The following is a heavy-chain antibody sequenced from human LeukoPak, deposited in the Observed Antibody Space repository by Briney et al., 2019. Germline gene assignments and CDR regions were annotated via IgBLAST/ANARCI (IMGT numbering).Heavy chain of an antibody. CDR2: INVGNGDT. CDR3: ARWNYGMDV. CDR1: GYTFISNN. D-gene: IGHD1-1*01. V-gene: IGHV1-3*01. Sequence: ASVKVSCKASGYTFISNNMNWVRQAPGQRLEWMGWINVGNGDTKYSQKFQGRVTITRDTSASTGYMELSSLRAEDTAVYYCARWNYGMDVWGKGTTITVSS. J-gene: IGHJ6*04.